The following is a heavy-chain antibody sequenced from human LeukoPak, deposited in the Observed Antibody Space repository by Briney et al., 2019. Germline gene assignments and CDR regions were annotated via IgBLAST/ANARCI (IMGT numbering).Heavy chain of an antibody. CDR3: AMSYDSSGYYSSY. D-gene: IGHD3-22*01. Sequence: SETLSLTCAVYGGSFSGYYWSWIRQPPGKGLEWIGEINHSGSTNYNPSLKSRVTISVDTSKNQCSLKLSSVTAADTAVYYCAMSYDSSGYYSSYWGQGTLGTVSS. CDR2: INHSGST. CDR1: GGSFSGYY. J-gene: IGHJ4*02. V-gene: IGHV4-34*01.